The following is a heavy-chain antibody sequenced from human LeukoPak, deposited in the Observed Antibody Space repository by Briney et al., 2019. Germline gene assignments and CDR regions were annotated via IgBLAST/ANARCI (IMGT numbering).Heavy chain of an antibody. J-gene: IGHJ6*03. CDR1: GFNVSSNY. D-gene: IGHD6-19*01. V-gene: IGHV3-66*01. Sequence: GGSLRLSCAASGFNVSSNYMRWVRQAPGKRLEWDSIIYSGGTTSYADSVKGRFTISTDISKNTLYLQMNSLRAEDTAVYYCARDRGSGWYNGYYYYMDVWGKGTTVTISS. CDR3: ARDRGSGWYNGYYYYMDV. CDR2: IYSGGTT.